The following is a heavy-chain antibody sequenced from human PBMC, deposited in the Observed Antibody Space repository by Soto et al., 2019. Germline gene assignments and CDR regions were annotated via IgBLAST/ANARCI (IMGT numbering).Heavy chain of an antibody. J-gene: IGHJ5*02. CDR2: INHSGST. Sequence: SETLSLTCAVYDGSFSGYYWSWIRQPPGKGLEWIGEINHSGSTNYNPSLKSRVTISVDTSKNQFSLKLGSLTAADTAVYYCASPQLYSSSWYWFDPWGQGTLVT. CDR3: ASPQLYSSSWYWFDP. D-gene: IGHD6-13*01. V-gene: IGHV4-34*01. CDR1: DGSFSGYY.